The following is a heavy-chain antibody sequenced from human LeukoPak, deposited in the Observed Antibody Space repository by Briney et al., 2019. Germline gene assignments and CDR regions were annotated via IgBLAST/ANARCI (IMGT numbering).Heavy chain of an antibody. CDR1: GYSFASYW. CDR3: ARQQQTESENYYYYCGMDV. CDR2: IYPGDSDT. V-gene: IGHV5-51*01. D-gene: IGHD6-13*01. Sequence: GESLKISCKGSGYSFASYWIGWVRQLPGKGLEWMGIIYPGDSDTRYSPSFQGQVTISADKSISTAYLQWSSLKASDTAMYYCARQQQTESENYYYYCGMDVWGQGTTVTVSS. J-gene: IGHJ6*02.